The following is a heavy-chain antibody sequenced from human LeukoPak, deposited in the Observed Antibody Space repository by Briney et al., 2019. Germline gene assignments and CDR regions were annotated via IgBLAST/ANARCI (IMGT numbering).Heavy chain of an antibody. V-gene: IGHV3-21*04. CDR3: ARDNRFSQWLLEGWFDP. D-gene: IGHD3-3*01. CDR2: ISSSSSYI. J-gene: IGHJ5*02. Sequence: GGSLRLSCAASGFTFSSYSMNWVRQAPGKGLEWVSSISSSSSYIYYADSVKGRFTISRDNAKNSLYLQMNSLRAEDTAVYYCARDNRFSQWLLEGWFDPWGQGTLVTVSS. CDR1: GFTFSSYS.